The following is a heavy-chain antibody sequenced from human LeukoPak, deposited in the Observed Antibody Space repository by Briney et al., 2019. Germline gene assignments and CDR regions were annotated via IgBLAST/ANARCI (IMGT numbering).Heavy chain of an antibody. CDR3: ARGPRSLYSSGWYHYYYYYMDV. CDR1: GDSVSSNSAA. D-gene: IGHD6-19*01. J-gene: IGHJ6*03. Sequence: SQTLSLTCAISGDSVSSNSAAWNWIRQSPSRGLEWLGRTYYRSKWYNDYAVSVKSRITINPDTSKNQFSLQLNSVTPEDTAVYYCARGPRSLYSSGWYHYYYYYMDVWGKGTTVTVSS. CDR2: TYYRSKWYN. V-gene: IGHV6-1*01.